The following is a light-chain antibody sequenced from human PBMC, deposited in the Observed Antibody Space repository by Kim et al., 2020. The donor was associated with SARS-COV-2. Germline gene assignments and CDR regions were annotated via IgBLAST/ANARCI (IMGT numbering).Light chain of an antibody. J-gene: IGLJ1*01. CDR2: DVT. CDR3: SSYTTSSTLV. V-gene: IGLV2-14*03. Sequence: GQSITIACTGTTNDVGHYKYVSWYQQRPGKAPKLIISDVTTRSSGVSNRFSGSKSANTASLTISGLQAEDEAEYYCSSYTTSSTLVFGTGTKVTVL. CDR1: TNDVGHYKY.